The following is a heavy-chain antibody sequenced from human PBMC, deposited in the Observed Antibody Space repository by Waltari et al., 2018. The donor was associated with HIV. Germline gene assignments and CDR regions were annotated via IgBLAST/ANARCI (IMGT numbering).Heavy chain of an antibody. V-gene: IGHV4-34*01. D-gene: IGHD3-3*01. J-gene: IGHJ4*02. CDR1: GGSFSGYY. Sequence: QVQLQQWGAGLLKPSETLSLTCAVYGGSFSGYYWSWIRQPPVKGLEWIGEIKHSGSTNYNPSLKSRVTISVDTSKNQFSLKLSSVTAADTAVYYCARGQDYDFWSGYYYDYWGQGTLVTVSS. CDR3: ARGQDYDFWSGYYYDY. CDR2: IKHSGST.